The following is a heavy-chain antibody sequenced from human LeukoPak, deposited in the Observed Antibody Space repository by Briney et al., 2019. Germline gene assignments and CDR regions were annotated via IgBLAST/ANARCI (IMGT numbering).Heavy chain of an antibody. CDR2: IYHSGST. CDR3: ARAGYSYAPNWFDP. Sequence: SQTLSLTCAVSGGSISSGGYSWSWIRQPPGTGLEWIGYIYHSGSTYYNPSLKSRVTISVDRSKNQFSLKLSSVTAADTAVYYCARAGYSYAPNWFDPWGQGTLVTVSS. J-gene: IGHJ5*02. CDR1: GGSISSGGYS. V-gene: IGHV4-30-2*01. D-gene: IGHD5-18*01.